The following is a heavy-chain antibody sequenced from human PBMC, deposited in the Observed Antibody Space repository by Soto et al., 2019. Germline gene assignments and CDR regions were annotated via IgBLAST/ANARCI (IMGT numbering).Heavy chain of an antibody. CDR3: ARVFSSGSGWMYYFDF. CDR1: SGSISTGNW. Sequence: QVELQESGPRLVKSSGTLSLTCEVSSGSISTGNWWSWVRQTTGKGLEWIGEIYYTGATNYNPSLKSRVTMTIDKSKDQFSLILTSATAADTAVYYCARVFSSGSGWMYYFDFWGQGILVSVSS. D-gene: IGHD6-25*01. V-gene: IGHV4-4*02. J-gene: IGHJ4*02. CDR2: IYYTGAT.